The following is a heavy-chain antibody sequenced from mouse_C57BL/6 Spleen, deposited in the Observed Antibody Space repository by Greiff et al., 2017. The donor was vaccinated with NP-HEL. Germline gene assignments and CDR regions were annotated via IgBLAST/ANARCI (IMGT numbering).Heavy chain of an antibody. CDR3: TRDDRGGFDY. D-gene: IGHD2-12*01. V-gene: IGHV6-6*01. CDR2: IRNKANNHAT. Sequence: EVQRVESGGGLVQPGGSMKLSCAASGFTFSDAWMDWVRQSPEKGLEWVAEIRNKANNHATYYAESVKGRFTISRDDSKSSVYLQMNSLRAEDTGIYYCTRDDRGGFDYWGQGTTLTVSS. J-gene: IGHJ2*01. CDR1: GFTFSDAW.